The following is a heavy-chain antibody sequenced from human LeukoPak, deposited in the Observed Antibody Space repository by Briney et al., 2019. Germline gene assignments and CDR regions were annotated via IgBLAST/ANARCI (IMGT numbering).Heavy chain of an antibody. Sequence: PGGTLRLSCAASGFTVSSNYMSWVRQAPGKGLEWVSVTYSGGSTYYADSVKGRFTISRDNSKNTLYLQMNSLRAEDTAVYYCASLHRLGNYMDVWGKGTTVTVSS. CDR2: TYSGGST. CDR1: GFTVSSNY. V-gene: IGHV3-53*01. CDR3: ASLHRLGNYMDV. D-gene: IGHD3-10*01. J-gene: IGHJ6*03.